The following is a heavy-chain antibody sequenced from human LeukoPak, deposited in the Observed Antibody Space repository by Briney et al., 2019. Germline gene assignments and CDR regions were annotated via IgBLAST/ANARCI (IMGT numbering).Heavy chain of an antibody. D-gene: IGHD3-22*01. CDR1: GFTFSSYG. CDR2: IWYDGSNK. CDR3: ARDDDSSGYLDY. J-gene: IGHJ4*02. Sequence: GRSLRLSCAASGFTFSSYGMHWVRQAPGKGLEWVAVIWYDGSNKYYADSVKGRFTISRDNSKNTLYLQMNSLRAEDTAVYYCARDDDSSGYLDYWGQGPLVTVSS. V-gene: IGHV3-33*01.